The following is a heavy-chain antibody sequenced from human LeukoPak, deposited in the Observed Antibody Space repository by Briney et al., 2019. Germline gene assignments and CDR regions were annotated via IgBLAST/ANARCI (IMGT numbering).Heavy chain of an antibody. Sequence: PSETLSLTCTVSGASTTSYYWSWFRQPAGKGLEYIGRINTSGSTNYNPSLKSRVTMSVDTSKNHFSLKLSSVTAADTAVHYCARLALPAAVGAFHIWGQGTMVIVSS. CDR2: INTSGST. J-gene: IGHJ3*02. CDR3: ARLALPAAVGAFHI. V-gene: IGHV4-4*07. D-gene: IGHD2-2*01. CDR1: GASTTSYY.